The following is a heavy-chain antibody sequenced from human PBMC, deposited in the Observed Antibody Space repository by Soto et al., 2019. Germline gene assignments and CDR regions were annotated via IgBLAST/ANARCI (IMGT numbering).Heavy chain of an antibody. CDR2: IGTAGDT. Sequence: GGSLRLSCAASGFTFSSYDMHWVRQATGKGLEWVSAIGTAGDTYYPGSVKGRFTISRENAKNSLYLQMNSLRAGDTAVYYCARVLRGNYYYDYGIDVWGQGTTVTVSS. CDR3: ARVLRGNYYYDYGIDV. V-gene: IGHV3-13*01. J-gene: IGHJ6*02. CDR1: GFTFSSYD. D-gene: IGHD2-15*01.